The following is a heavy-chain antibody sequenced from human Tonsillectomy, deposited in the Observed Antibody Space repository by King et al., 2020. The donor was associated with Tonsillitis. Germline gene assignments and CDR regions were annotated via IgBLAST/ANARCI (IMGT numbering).Heavy chain of an antibody. V-gene: IGHV3-30*02. D-gene: IGHD3-10*01. Sequence: VQLVESGGGVVQPGGSLRLSCAASGFTFSSYGMHWVRQAPGKGLEWVAFIRYDGSNKYYADSVKGRFIISRDNSKNTLYLQMNSLRAEDTAVYYCASLGYYYGSGSPGVVRFDYWGQGTLVTVSS. CDR1: GFTFSSYG. J-gene: IGHJ4*02. CDR3: ASLGYYYGSGSPGVVRFDY. CDR2: IRYDGSNK.